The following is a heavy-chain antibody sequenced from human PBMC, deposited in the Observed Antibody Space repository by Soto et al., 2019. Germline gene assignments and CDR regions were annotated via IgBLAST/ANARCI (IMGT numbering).Heavy chain of an antibody. CDR3: ARGSSSARMAV. D-gene: IGHD6-6*01. CDR2: IYHSGST. J-gene: IGHJ6*02. V-gene: IGHV4-30-2*01. Sequence: CIFNRQPPGKGLEWIGYIYHSGSTYYNPSLKSRVTISVDRSKNQFSLKLSSVTAADTAVYYCARGSSSARMAVWVHGTTVTVSS.